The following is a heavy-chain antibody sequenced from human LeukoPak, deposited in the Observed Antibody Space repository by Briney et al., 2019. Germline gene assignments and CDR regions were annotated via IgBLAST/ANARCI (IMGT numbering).Heavy chain of an antibody. J-gene: IGHJ4*02. Sequence: GGSLRLSCAASGLTFSDFWMPWVRQPPGKGLVWVALVKGDGRTTIYADSVKGRFTISRDNAKNTLYLQMNSLRADDSGVYYCATGHSCGYDYWGQGVLVTVSS. D-gene: IGHD5-18*01. CDR2: VKGDGRTT. CDR3: ATGHSCGYDY. CDR1: GLTFSDFW. V-gene: IGHV3-74*01.